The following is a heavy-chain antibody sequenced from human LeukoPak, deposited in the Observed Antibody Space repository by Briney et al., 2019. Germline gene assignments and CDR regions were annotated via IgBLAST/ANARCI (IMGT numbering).Heavy chain of an antibody. CDR1: GYSFTDYD. CDR3: ARGREIHGGSDTKLDDY. Sequence: ASVKVSCKASGYSFTDYDMHWVRQAPGQGREWMGWISPRSGDTSYAQKFQGRVTMTRDTSINTVDMDLSGLTSDDTAVFYCARGREIHGGSDTKLDDYWGQGTLVTVSS. D-gene: IGHD3-10*01. V-gene: IGHV1-2*02. J-gene: IGHJ4*02. CDR2: ISPRSGDT.